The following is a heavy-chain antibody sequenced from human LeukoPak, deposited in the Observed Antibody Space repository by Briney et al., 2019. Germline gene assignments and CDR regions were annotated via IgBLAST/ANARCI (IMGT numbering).Heavy chain of an antibody. V-gene: IGHV1-46*01. CDR2: INPSGGST. Sequence: ASVKVSCKASGYIFINYYMHWVRQAPGRGLEWMAIINPSGGSTTYAQNFQGRVTMTRDRCTSTVYMEVHSLRSDDTAVYYCAREVYGSGRRLGLDVWGQGTTVTVSS. J-gene: IGHJ6*02. CDR1: GYIFINYY. CDR3: AREVYGSGRRLGLDV. D-gene: IGHD3-10*01.